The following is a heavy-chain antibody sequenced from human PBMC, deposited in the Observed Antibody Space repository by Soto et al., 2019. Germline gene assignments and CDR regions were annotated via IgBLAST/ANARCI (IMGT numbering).Heavy chain of an antibody. CDR3: ARGEDIVVVVAATASNWFDP. D-gene: IGHD2-15*01. CDR1: GFTFSSYS. V-gene: IGHV3-48*01. J-gene: IGHJ5*02. Sequence: TGGSLRLSCAASGFTFSSYSMNWVRQAPGKGLEWVSYISSSSSTIYYADSVKGRFTISRDNAKNSLYLQMNSLRAEDTAVYYCARGEDIVVVVAATASNWFDPWGQGTLVTAPQ. CDR2: ISSSSSTI.